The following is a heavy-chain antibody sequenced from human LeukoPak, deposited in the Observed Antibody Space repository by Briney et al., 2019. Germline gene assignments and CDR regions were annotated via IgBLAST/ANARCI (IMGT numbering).Heavy chain of an antibody. Sequence: PSETLSLTCTVSGYSISSGYYCGWIRQPPGKGLEWIGSIYHSGSTYYNPSLKIRVTISVDTSKNPFSLKLSSVTAADTAVYYCARDLKQYQLLSYPTWFDPWGQGTLVTVSS. CDR2: IYHSGST. CDR3: ARDLKQYQLLSYPTWFDP. CDR1: GYSISSGYY. V-gene: IGHV4-38-2*02. J-gene: IGHJ5*02. D-gene: IGHD2-2*01.